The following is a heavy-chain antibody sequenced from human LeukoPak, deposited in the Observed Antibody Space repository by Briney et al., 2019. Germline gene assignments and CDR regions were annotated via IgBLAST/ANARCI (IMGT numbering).Heavy chain of an antibody. CDR3: ATLFRFTSGSHLYYFDY. V-gene: IGHV3-66*01. CDR1: GFTVSSNY. J-gene: IGHJ4*02. CDR2: IYSGGST. D-gene: IGHD3-3*01. Sequence: GGSLRLSCAASGFTVSSNYMSWVRQAPGKGLEWVSVIYSGGSTYYADSVKGRFTISRGNSKNTLYPQMNSLRAEDTAVYYCATLFRFTSGSHLYYFDYWGQGTLVTVSS.